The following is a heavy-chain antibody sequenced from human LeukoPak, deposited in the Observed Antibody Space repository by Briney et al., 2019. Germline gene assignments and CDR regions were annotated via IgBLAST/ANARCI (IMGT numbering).Heavy chain of an antibody. V-gene: IGHV3-30*18. J-gene: IGHJ4*02. CDR1: GFTFSSYG. Sequence: GGSLRLSCAASGFTFSSYGMHWVRQAPGKGLEWVAVISYDGSNKYYADSVKGRFTISRDNSKNTLYLQMNGLRAEDTAVYYCAKDYYDSSGYTWPGDYWGQGTLVTDSS. D-gene: IGHD3-22*01. CDR3: AKDYYDSSGYTWPGDY. CDR2: ISYDGSNK.